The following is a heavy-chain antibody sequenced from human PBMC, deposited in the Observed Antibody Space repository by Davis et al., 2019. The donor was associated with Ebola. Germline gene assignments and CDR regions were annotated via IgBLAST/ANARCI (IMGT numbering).Heavy chain of an antibody. D-gene: IGHD5-12*01. Sequence: ASVKVSCKASGYGLNPFSVPWVRQAPGQGLDWMGMINPNDGRTIYAQKFQGRVTVTRDTSTTTVYMDLSSLRSEETALYYCTTPGGQDSGYDVFDIWGQGTMVTVSS. CDR2: INPNDGRT. CDR1: GYGLNPFS. J-gene: IGHJ3*02. V-gene: IGHV1-46*03. CDR3: TTPGGQDSGYDVFDI.